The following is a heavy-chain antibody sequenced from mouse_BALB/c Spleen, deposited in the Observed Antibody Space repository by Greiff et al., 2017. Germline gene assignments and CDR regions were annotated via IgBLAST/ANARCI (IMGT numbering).Heavy chain of an antibody. D-gene: IGHD2-4*01. CDR1: GYTFTSYW. V-gene: IGHV1-7*01. CDR3: AGGPDYDGWFAY. J-gene: IGHJ3*01. CDR2: INPSTGYT. Sequence: VQLQQSGAELAKPGASVKMSCKASGYTFTSYWMHWVKQRPGQGLEWIGYINPSTGYTEYNQKFKDKATLTADKSSSTAYMQLSSLTSEDSAVYYCAGGPDYDGWFAYWGQGTLVTVSA.